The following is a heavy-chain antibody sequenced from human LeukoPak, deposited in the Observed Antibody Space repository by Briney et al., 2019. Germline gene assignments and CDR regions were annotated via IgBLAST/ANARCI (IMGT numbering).Heavy chain of an antibody. CDR2: ISYDGSNK. CDR1: GFTFSSYA. J-gene: IGHJ6*02. CDR3: ARDRSYYYYYGMDV. V-gene: IGHV3-30*04. Sequence: GRSLRLSCAASGFTFSSYAMHWVRQAPGKGLERVAVISYDGSNKYYADSVKGRFTISRDNSKNTLYLQMNSLRAEDTAVYYCARDRSYYYYYGMDVWGQGTTVTVSS.